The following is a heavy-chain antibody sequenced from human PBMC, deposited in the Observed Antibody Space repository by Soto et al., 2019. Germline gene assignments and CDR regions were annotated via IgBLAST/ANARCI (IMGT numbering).Heavy chain of an antibody. D-gene: IGHD4-17*01. Sequence: EVQLVESGGGLVQPGGSLRLSCAASGFTFFAYWIHWVRQVPGKGLVWVSRINSDGSHTSYADSVRGRFTISRDNSKNTVYLQMNSLTAEDTAVYYCEKGGDYGDYAGENWFDSWGQGSLVTVSS. CDR3: EKGGDYGDYAGENWFDS. CDR2: INSDGSHT. CDR1: GFTFFAYW. J-gene: IGHJ5*01. V-gene: IGHV3-74*01.